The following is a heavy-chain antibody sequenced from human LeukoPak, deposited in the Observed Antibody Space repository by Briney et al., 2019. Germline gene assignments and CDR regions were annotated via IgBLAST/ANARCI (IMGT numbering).Heavy chain of an antibody. J-gene: IGHJ3*02. CDR3: AREPTEDAFDI. D-gene: IGHD4-17*01. Sequence: GGSLRLSCAASGFTFSSYEMNWVRQAPGKGLEWVSYISSSGSTIYYADSVKGRFTISRDNAKNSLYLQMNSLRAEDTAVYYCAREPTEDAFDIWGQGTMVTVSS. CDR2: ISSSGSTI. CDR1: GFTFSSYE. V-gene: IGHV3-48*03.